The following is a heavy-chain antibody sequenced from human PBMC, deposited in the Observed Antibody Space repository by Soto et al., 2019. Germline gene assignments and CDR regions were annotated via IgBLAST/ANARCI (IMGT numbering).Heavy chain of an antibody. J-gene: IGHJ4*02. V-gene: IGHV3-53*04. CDR3: ARAIEYSSSSAEYYFDY. D-gene: IGHD6-6*01. Sequence: EVQLVESGGGLVQPGGSLRLSCAASGFTVSSNYMSWVRQAPGKGLEWVSVIYSGGSTYYADSVKGRFTISRHNSKNTLYLQMNSLRAEDTAVYYCARAIEYSSSSAEYYFDYWGQGTLVTVSS. CDR2: IYSGGST. CDR1: GFTVSSNY.